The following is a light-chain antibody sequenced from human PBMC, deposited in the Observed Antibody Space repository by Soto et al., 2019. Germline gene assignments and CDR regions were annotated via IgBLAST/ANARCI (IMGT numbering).Light chain of an antibody. CDR3: SSYTSTSTYV. CDR2: DVT. CDR1: SSDVGGYNY. Sequence: QSALTQPASVSGSPGQSITISCTGTSSDVGGYNYVSWYQQYPGKAPRLIIYDVTNRPSGVSNRFSGSKSGSTASLTISGLQAEDEADYYCSSYTSTSTYVFGTGTKVTVL. J-gene: IGLJ1*01. V-gene: IGLV2-14*03.